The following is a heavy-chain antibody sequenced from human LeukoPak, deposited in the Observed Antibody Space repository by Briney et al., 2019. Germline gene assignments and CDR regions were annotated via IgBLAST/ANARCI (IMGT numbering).Heavy chain of an antibody. V-gene: IGHV3-23*01. Sequence: GGSLRLSCAASGLSFSSFAMSWVRQGPARGLEWVSSIRGNGETFYADSVKGRFTISRDNSKNTLYLQMNSLRAEDTAVYYCARAHDFWSGYYPFDYWGQGTLVTVSS. CDR1: GLSFSSFA. J-gene: IGHJ4*02. D-gene: IGHD3-3*01. CDR3: ARAHDFWSGYYPFDY. CDR2: IRGNGET.